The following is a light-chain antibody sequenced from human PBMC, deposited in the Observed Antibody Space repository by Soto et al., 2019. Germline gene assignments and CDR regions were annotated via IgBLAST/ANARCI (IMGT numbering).Light chain of an antibody. CDR2: ASS. V-gene: IGKV3-20*01. CDR1: QSVGSNY. Sequence: EIVLTQSPGTLSLSPGERATLSCRASQSVGSNYLAWYQQTPGQPPRLLSCASSSRAAIIPDRCSGSGSGTYFTLTSSILDPEGLAVYYCQYYSCSPLTFGRGTKVEIK. CDR3: QYYSCSPLT. J-gene: IGKJ4*01.